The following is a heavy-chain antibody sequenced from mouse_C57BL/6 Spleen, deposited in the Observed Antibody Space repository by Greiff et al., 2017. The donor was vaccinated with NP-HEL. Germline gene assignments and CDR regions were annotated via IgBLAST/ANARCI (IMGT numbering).Heavy chain of an antibody. J-gene: IGHJ1*03. CDR1: GFTFSSYA. V-gene: IGHV5-4*01. CDR3: ARGGEGYNRHWDFEV. D-gene: IGHD2-2*01. CDR2: ISDGGSYT. Sequence: EVQGVESGGGLVKPGGSLKLSCAASGFTFSSYAMSWVRQTPEKRLEWVATISDGGSYTYYPDNVKGRFTISRDNAKNNLYRQMSHLKSEDTAMYDCARGGEGYNRHWDFEVWGTGSTVTASS.